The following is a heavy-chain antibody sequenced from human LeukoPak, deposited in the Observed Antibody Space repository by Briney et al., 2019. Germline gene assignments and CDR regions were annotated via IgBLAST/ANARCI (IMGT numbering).Heavy chain of an antibody. J-gene: IGHJ3*02. V-gene: IGHV3-48*04. Sequence: GGSLRLSCAASGFTFSSYRMNWVRQAPGKGLEWVSYISSSSSTIYYADSVKGRFTISRDNAKNSLYLQMNSLRAEDTAVYYCARERGIVGATTAFDIWGQGTMVTVSS. CDR3: ARERGIVGATTAFDI. CDR2: ISSSSSTI. D-gene: IGHD1-26*01. CDR1: GFTFSSYR.